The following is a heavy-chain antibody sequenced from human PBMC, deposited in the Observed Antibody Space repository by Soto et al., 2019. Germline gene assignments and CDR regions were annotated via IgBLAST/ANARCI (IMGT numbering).Heavy chain of an antibody. Sequence: GASVKVSCKASGYTFTSYGISWVRQAPGQGLEWMGWISAYNGNTNYAQKLQGRVTMTTDTSTSTAYMELRSLRSDDTAVYYCARDRLLWFGELLDYYYYYGMDVWGQGTTVTVSS. CDR3: ARDRLLWFGELLDYYYYYGMDV. D-gene: IGHD3-10*01. CDR2: ISAYNGNT. V-gene: IGHV1-18*04. CDR1: GYTFTSYG. J-gene: IGHJ6*02.